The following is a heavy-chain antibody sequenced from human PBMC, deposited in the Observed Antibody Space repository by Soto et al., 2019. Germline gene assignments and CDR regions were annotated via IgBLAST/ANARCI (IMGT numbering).Heavy chain of an antibody. V-gene: IGHV1-2*04. D-gene: IGHD2-21*02. CDR2: INPKTGDT. CDR1: GYSFIDHY. J-gene: IGHJ6*03. Sequence: QVQLVQSGDQVREPGASVKVSCKASGYSFIDHYIHWVRQAPGHGLEWLGWINPKTGDTTFAQKFGGWVPTPKAPSINTVKMELTRVNPDDAFVFSCKRDSSSVWPAQVLWLSYRGDTSSVLAVWGKGPTVT. CDR3: KRDSSSVWPAQVLWLSYRGDTSSVLAV.